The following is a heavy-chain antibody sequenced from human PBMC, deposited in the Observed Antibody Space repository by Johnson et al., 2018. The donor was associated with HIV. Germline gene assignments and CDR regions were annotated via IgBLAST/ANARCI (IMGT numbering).Heavy chain of an antibody. CDR2: ICSSGSKI. V-gene: IGHV3-11*04. CDR3: ARVGANFYAFDI. Sequence: QVQLVESGGGLVKPGGSLSLSCAPSGFTFRDYYMRWMRQAPGQGLEWASYICSSGSKIYKADSVKGRFTISRDNAKNSLFLQMNSLRAEDTAVYYCARVGANFYAFDIWGQGTMVTVSS. D-gene: IGHD4/OR15-4a*01. CDR1: GFTFRDYY. J-gene: IGHJ3*02.